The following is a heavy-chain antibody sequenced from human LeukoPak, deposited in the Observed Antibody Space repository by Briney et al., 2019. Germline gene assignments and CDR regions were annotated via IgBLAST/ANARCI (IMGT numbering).Heavy chain of an antibody. Sequence: SETLSLTCAVSGYSISSGYYWGWIRQPPGKGLEWIGSVYHSGSSYFNPSLKSRVTVSVDTSKNQFSLKLSSVTAADTAVYYCARGLGYCSSTSCYPNWFDPWGQGTLVTVSS. D-gene: IGHD2-2*01. CDR2: VYHSGSS. CDR3: ARGLGYCSSTSCYPNWFDP. J-gene: IGHJ5*02. V-gene: IGHV4-38-2*01. CDR1: GYSISSGYY.